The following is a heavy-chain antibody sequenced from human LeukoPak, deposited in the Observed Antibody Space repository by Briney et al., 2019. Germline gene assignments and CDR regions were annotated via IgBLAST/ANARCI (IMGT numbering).Heavy chain of an antibody. CDR3: AADTTYVIAFDI. CDR2: FDPEDGEI. J-gene: IGHJ3*02. CDR1: GYTLTELS. V-gene: IGHV1-24*01. Sequence: ASVKVSCKASGYTLTELSMHWVRQAPGKGLEWMGGFDPEDGEIIYAQRFQGRVTMTEDTSADTAYMEVSSLRSEDTAVYYCAADTTYVIAFDIWGQGTMVTVSS. D-gene: IGHD2-8*01.